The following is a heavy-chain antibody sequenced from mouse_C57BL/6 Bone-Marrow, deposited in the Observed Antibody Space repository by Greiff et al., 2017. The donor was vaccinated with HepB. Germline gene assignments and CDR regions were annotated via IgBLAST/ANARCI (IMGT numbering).Heavy chain of an antibody. D-gene: IGHD1-1*01. V-gene: IGHV5-17*01. Sequence: EVQVVESGGGLVKPGGSLKLSCAASGFTFSDYGMHWVRQAPEKGLEWVAYISSGSSTIYYADTVKGRFTISRDNAKNTLFLQMTSLRSEDTAMYYCARLNYYYGRNFDCWGQGTTLTVSS. CDR2: ISSGSSTI. J-gene: IGHJ2*01. CDR1: GFTFSDYG. CDR3: ARLNYYYGRNFDC.